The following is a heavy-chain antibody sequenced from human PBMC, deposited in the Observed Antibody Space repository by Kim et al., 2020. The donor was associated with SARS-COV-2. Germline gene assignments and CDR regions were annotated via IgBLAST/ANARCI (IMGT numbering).Heavy chain of an antibody. CDR3: AREALWFGELWFGFSSPRYFDY. D-gene: IGHD3-10*01. CDR1: GFTFSSYW. CDR2: IKQDGSEK. V-gene: IGHV3-7*01. Sequence: GGSLRLSCAASGFTFSSYWMSWVRQAPGKGLEWVANIKQDGSEKYYVDSVKGRFTISRDNAKNSLYLQMNSLRAEDTAVYYCAREALWFGELWFGFSSPRYFDYWGQGTLVTVSS. J-gene: IGHJ4*02.